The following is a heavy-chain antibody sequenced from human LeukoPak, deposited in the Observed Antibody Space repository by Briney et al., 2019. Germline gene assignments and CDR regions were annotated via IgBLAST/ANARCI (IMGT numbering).Heavy chain of an antibody. CDR2: IKTRGNT. D-gene: IGHD1-26*01. CDR3: ARSPVGAPYMDV. V-gene: IGHV4-39*07. CDR1: GASMSGSPYD. Sequence: SETLSLTCTVSGASMSGSPYDWGWVRQAPGKGLEWIGTIKTRGNTFYNLSLKCRVTILLDTSTNQFSLNLNSVTAADTAVYYCARSPVGAPYMDVWGKGTTVTVSS. J-gene: IGHJ6*03.